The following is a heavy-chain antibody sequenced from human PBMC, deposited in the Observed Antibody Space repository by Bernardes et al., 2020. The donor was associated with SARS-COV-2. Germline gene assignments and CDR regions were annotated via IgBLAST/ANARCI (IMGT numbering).Heavy chain of an antibody. CDR2: ISYDGTNK. CDR1: GFIFNTHG. V-gene: IGHV3-30*19. CDR3: ARPGVELAGTSYFDF. Sequence: GGSLRLSCEASGFIFNTHGIHWVRQAPGQGLEWVAFISYDGTNKYYADSVKGRFAVSRDNSKNSLSLELNRVRPDDAAVYYCARPGVELAGTSYFDFWGRGSLVSVSS. D-gene: IGHD1-7*01. J-gene: IGHJ4*02.